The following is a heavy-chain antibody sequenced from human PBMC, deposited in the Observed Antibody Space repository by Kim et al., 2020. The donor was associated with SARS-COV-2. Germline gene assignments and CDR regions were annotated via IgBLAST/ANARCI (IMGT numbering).Heavy chain of an antibody. CDR1: GGTFSTYT. Sequence: SVKVSCKVSGGTFSTYTINWVRQAPGHGLEWMGGIIPLFGSAKYTQKFQGRVTITADQSTSTVYMELTSLKSEDTAVYYCARSSASGWPYFDYWGQGS. CDR2: IIPLFGSA. D-gene: IGHD6-19*01. V-gene: IGHV1-69*13. CDR3: ARSSASGWPYFDY. J-gene: IGHJ4*02.